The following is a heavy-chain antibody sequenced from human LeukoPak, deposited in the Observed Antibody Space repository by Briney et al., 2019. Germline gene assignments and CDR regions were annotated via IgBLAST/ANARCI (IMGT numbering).Heavy chain of an antibody. CDR1: GYTFTGYY. CDR3: ARVIAVAGTLSY. CDR2: INHNSGGT. V-gene: IGHV1-2*02. J-gene: IGHJ4*02. Sequence: ASVKVSCTASGYTFTGYYMHWVRQAPGQGLEWMGWINHNSGGTNYAQKFQGRVTMTRDTSISTAYMELSRLRSDDPAVYYCARVIAVAGTLSYWGQGTLVTVSS. D-gene: IGHD6-19*01.